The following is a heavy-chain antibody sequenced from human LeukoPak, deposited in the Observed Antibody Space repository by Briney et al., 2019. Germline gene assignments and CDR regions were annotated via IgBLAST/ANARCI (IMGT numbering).Heavy chain of an antibody. CDR3: ARARVGDPTDY. CDR2: VHGDGNNI. V-gene: IGHV3-74*01. D-gene: IGHD1-26*01. CDR1: GFPFSSYA. Sequence: GGSLRLSCAASGFPFSSYAMYWVRQAPGEGLVRVSRVHGDGNNIGYADFVEGRFTISRDNAKNTLYLEMSSLRREDTAVYYCARARVGDPTDYWGQGTLVTVSS. J-gene: IGHJ4*02.